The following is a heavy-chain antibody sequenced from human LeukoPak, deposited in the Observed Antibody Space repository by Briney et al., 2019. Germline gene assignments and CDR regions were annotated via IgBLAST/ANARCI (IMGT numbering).Heavy chain of an antibody. V-gene: IGHV3-43D*03. D-gene: IGHD2-15*01. J-gene: IGHJ4*02. Sequence: GGSLRLSCAASGFTFGDYAMHWIRQAPGKGLEWVSLISWDGGSTYYEDSVKGRFTISRDNSKNSLYLQMNKLRTEDTALYYCAKDIRYCSGGSCYSQGTSPDYWGQGTLVTVSS. CDR2: ISWDGGST. CDR3: AKDIRYCSGGSCYSQGTSPDY. CDR1: GFTFGDYA.